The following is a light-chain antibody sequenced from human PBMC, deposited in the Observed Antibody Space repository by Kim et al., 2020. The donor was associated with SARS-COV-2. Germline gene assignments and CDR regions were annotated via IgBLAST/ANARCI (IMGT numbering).Light chain of an antibody. CDR1: QSVLYSSNNQNY. CDR3: QQYYSTPYT. Sequence: RATINCKSSQSVLYSSNNQNYVAWYQQKPGQPTKLLIYWASTREYGVPDRFSGNGSGTDFTLTISSLQAEDVAVYYCQQYYSTPYTFGQGTKLEI. J-gene: IGKJ2*01. CDR2: WAS. V-gene: IGKV4-1*01.